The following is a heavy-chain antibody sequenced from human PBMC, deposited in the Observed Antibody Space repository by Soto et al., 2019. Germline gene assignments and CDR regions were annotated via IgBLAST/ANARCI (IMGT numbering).Heavy chain of an antibody. D-gene: IGHD3-10*01. CDR2: INHSGST. J-gene: IGHJ5*02. V-gene: IGHV4-34*01. CDR1: GGSFSGYY. CDR3: ARGNQYYYGSGSYYNNWFDP. Sequence: SESLSLTCAVYGGSFSGYYWSWVRQPPGKGLEWIGEINHSGSTNYNTSLKSRVTRSVDTSKNQFSLKLSSVTAADTAVYYCARGNQYYYGSGSYYNNWFDPWGQGTLVTVSS.